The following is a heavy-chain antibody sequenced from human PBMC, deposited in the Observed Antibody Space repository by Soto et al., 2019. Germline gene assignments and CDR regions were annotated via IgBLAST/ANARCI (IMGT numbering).Heavy chain of an antibody. V-gene: IGHV1-69*01. J-gene: IGHJ6*02. D-gene: IGHD6-13*01. Sequence: QVLLVQSSAEVKKPGSSVKVSCKASGGTFTSTAFSWVRQAPGQGLEWMGGIIPVLGTPNYAQKFQARLTVTADASTTTVHIELSSLRSDDTAVYYCASSAGLDHLLNYYGLNVLGQGTTVTVSS. CDR1: GGTFTSTA. CDR3: ASSAGLDHLLNYYGLNV. CDR2: IIPVLGTP.